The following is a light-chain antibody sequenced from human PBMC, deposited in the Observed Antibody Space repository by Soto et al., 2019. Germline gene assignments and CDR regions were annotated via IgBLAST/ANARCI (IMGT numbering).Light chain of an antibody. CDR1: QSVSSSY. CDR3: QQYGSSPKLT. J-gene: IGKJ5*01. V-gene: IGKV3-20*01. CDR2: GAS. Sequence: EIVLTQSPGTLSLSPGERATLSCRASQSVSSSYLAWYQQKPGQAPRLLIYGASTRATGIPDRFSGSGSRTGFTLTISRLEPEDFAVYYCQQYGSSPKLTFGGGTRLEIK.